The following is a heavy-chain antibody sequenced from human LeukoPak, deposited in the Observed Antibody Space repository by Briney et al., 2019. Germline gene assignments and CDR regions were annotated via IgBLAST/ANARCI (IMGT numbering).Heavy chain of an antibody. CDR2: ISYDGSNK. D-gene: IGHD5-18*01. J-gene: IGHJ4*02. CDR3: ARVDSYTRGYYFDY. Sequence: PGRSLRLSCAASGFTFSSYAMHWVRQAPGKGLEWVAVISYDGSNKYYADSVKGRFTISRDNSKNTLYLQMNSLRAEDTAVYYCARVDSYTRGYYFDYWGQGTLVTVSS. V-gene: IGHV3-30-3*01. CDR1: GFTFSSYA.